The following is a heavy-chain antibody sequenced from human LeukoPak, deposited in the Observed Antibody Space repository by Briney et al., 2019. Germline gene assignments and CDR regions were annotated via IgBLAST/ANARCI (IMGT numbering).Heavy chain of an antibody. CDR3: ARHSRRVAAASADY. CDR1: GGSISSSSYY. V-gene: IGHV4-39*01. J-gene: IGHJ4*02. CDR2: IYYSGST. Sequence: SETLSLTCTVSGGSISSSSYYWGWIRQPPGKGLEWIGSIYYSGSTYYNPSLKSRVTISVDTSKYQFSLKLSSVTAADTAVYYCARHSRRVAAASADYWGQGTLVTVSS. D-gene: IGHD6-13*01.